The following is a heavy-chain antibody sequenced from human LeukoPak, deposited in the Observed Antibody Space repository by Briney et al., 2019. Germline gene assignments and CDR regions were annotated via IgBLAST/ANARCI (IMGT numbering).Heavy chain of an antibody. D-gene: IGHD6-13*01. J-gene: IGHJ4*02. CDR1: GGYISSSSYY. CDR2: IYYSGST. CDR3: ARWAAGTSYFDY. Sequence: TPSETLSLTCTVSGGYISSSSYYWGWIRQPPGKGLEWIGSIYYSGSTYYNPSLKSRVTISVDTSKNQFSLKLSSVTAADTAVYYCARWAAGTSYFDYWGQGTLVTVSS. V-gene: IGHV4-39*01.